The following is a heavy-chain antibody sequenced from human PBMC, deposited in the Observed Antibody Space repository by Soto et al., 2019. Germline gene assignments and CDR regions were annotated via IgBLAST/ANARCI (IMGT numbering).Heavy chain of an antibody. CDR2: IIPIFGTA. CDR3: AGSGAARPFNLYYGIDV. D-gene: IGHD6-6*01. Sequence: QVQLVQSGAEVKKPGSSVKVSCKASGGTFSSYAISWVRQAHGQGLEWMGGIIPIFGTANYAQKFQGRVTITEDESTSTAYMELSRLRSEDTAVYYCAGSGAARPFNLYYGIDVWGQGTTVTVSS. J-gene: IGHJ6*02. V-gene: IGHV1-69*01. CDR1: GGTFSSYA.